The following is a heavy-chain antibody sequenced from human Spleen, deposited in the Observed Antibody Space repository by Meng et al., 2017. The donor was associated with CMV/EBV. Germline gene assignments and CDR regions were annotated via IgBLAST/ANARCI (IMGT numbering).Heavy chain of an antibody. J-gene: IGHJ6*02. D-gene: IGHD5-18*01. Sequence: ASVKVSCKASGYIFNGYYIHWVRQAPGQGLQWMGWINPNSGGTNYAQKFQGRVTMTRDTSISTAYMELSRLRSDDTAVYYCARGGDNTAMANHYYYGMDVWGQGTTVTVSS. CDR1: GYIFNGYY. CDR3: ARGGDNTAMANHYYYGMDV. CDR2: INPNSGGT. V-gene: IGHV1-2*02.